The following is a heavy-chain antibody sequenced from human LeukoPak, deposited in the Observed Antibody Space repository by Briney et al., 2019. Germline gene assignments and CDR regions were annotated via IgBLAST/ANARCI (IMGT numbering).Heavy chain of an antibody. CDR2: VHHSGRT. CDR1: GASIFNYY. D-gene: IGHD4/OR15-4a*01. Sequence: SETLSLTCNASGASIFNYYWSWIRQAPGKGLEWIGYVHHSGRTNSNPSLGSRVTMSVDTSTSQLSLNLTSVTTADTAVYFCARDLRAKYWGQGTLVFVSS. J-gene: IGHJ1*01. CDR3: ARDLRAKY. V-gene: IGHV4-59*01.